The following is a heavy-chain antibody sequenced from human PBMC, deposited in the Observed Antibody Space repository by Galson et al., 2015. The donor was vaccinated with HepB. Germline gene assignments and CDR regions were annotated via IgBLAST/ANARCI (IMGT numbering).Heavy chain of an antibody. D-gene: IGHD1-1*01. V-gene: IGHV1-69*08. Sequence: SVKVSCKASGGTFSSHTLHWVRQAPGQGLAWMGRIIPTADSLKYAQKFEGRVTITADKSTGTADLQLTGLTSEDTAVYYCRLEGPFDSWGQGTLVTVSS. CDR2: IIPTADSL. CDR3: RLEGPFDS. CDR1: GGTFSSHT. J-gene: IGHJ4*02.